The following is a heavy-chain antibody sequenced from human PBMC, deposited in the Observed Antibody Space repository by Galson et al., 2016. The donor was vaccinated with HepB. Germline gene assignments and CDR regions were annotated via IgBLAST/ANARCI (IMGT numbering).Heavy chain of an antibody. CDR1: GFPFSNAY. Sequence: SLRLSCAAFGFPFSNAYMTWVRQAPGKGLEWVGRIKTKNAGGTSDLAAPVKGRFSISRDDSKNTLYLQMDSLRTEDAALSYCTTLFMVETASRGYWGQGTRVTVSS. D-gene: IGHD2-21*02. V-gene: IGHV3-15*01. J-gene: IGHJ4*02. CDR2: IKTKNAGGTS. CDR3: TTLFMVETASRGY.